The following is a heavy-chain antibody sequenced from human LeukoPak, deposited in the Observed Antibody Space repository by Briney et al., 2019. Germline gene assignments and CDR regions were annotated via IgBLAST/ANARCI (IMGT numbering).Heavy chain of an antibody. CDR2: IIAYNGNT. J-gene: IGHJ6*03. CDR3: ARGVTYSGRRPGALGYYYYMDV. V-gene: IGHV1-18*01. Sequence: GASVKVSCKASGYTFTSYGISWVRQAPGQGLEWMGWIIAYNGNTNYAQKLQGRVTMTTDTSTSTAYMELRSLRSDDTAVYYCARGVTYSGRRPGALGYYYYMDVWGKGTTVTVSS. CDR1: GYTFTSYG. D-gene: IGHD5-12*01.